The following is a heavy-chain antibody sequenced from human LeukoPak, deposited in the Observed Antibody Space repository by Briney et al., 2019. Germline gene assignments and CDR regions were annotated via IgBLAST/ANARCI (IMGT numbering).Heavy chain of an antibody. D-gene: IGHD5-18*01. CDR2: IYYSGST. CDR1: GGSISSYY. V-gene: IGHV4-59*01. CDR3: ARDSRYADHYFDY. J-gene: IGHJ4*02. Sequence: SETLSLTCTVSGGSISSYYWSWIRQPPGKGLEWIGYIYYSGSTNYNPSLKSRVTISVDTSKNQFSLKLSSVTAADTAVYYCARDSRYADHYFDYWGQGTLVTVSS.